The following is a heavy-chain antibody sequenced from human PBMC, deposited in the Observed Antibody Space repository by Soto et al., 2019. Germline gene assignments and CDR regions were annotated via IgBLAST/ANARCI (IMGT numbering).Heavy chain of an antibody. Sequence: PSETLSLTCAVSGGSISSSNWWSWVRQPPGKGLEWIGEIYHSGSTNYNPSLKSRVTISVDKSKNQFSLKLSSVTAADTAVYYCASRTGAIFGVAMNWFDPWGQGTLVTVSS. J-gene: IGHJ5*02. D-gene: IGHD3-3*01. CDR3: ASRTGAIFGVAMNWFDP. CDR1: GGSISSSNW. CDR2: IYHSGST. V-gene: IGHV4-4*02.